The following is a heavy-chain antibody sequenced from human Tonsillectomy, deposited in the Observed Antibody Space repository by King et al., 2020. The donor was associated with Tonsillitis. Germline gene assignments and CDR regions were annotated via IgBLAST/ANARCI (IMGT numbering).Heavy chain of an antibody. CDR2: MNPNSGNT. V-gene: IGHV1-8*01. Sequence: VQLVQSGAEVKKPGASVKVSCKASGYPFTSYDIHWVRQAPGQGLECMGWMNPNSGNTDYAQKFQGRVTMTRNTSINTAYMEVNSLRSEDTAVYYWARGYWNCFDPWGQGTLVTVSS. CDR3: ARGYWNCFDP. J-gene: IGHJ5*02. CDR1: GYPFTSYD. D-gene: IGHD2-15*01.